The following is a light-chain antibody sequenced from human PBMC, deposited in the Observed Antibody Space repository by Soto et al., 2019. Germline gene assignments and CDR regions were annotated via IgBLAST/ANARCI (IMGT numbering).Light chain of an antibody. CDR2: DAS. CDR3: QQYNHYWT. V-gene: IGKV1-5*01. Sequence: DIQMTQSPSTLSASVGDRVTITCRASQSIDNWLAWYQQKPGKAPKVLIFDASILQSGVPSRFSGSGSGTEFTLTISSLQPDDFATYYCQQYNHYWTFGQGTKVDIK. CDR1: QSIDNW. J-gene: IGKJ1*01.